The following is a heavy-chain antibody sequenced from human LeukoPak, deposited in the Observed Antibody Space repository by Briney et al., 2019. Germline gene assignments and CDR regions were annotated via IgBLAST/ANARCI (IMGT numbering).Heavy chain of an antibody. Sequence: SETLSLTCTVSGGSISSYYWSWIRQPPGKGLEWIGYIYYSGSTNYNPSLKSRVTISVDTSKNQFSLKLSSVTAADTAVYYCARWPLLEYWGQGTLVTVSS. CDR3: ARWPLLEY. CDR1: GGSISSYY. D-gene: IGHD2-15*01. J-gene: IGHJ4*02. V-gene: IGHV4-59*01. CDR2: IYYSGST.